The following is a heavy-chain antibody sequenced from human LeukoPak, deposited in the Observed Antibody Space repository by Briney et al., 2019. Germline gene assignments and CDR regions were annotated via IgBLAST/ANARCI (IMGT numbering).Heavy chain of an antibody. CDR1: GFTFSDYY. Sequence: PGGSLTLSCAASGFTFSDYYMSWLRQAPGKGLEWVSYISSSSSYTNYADSVKGRFTISRDNAKNSLYLQMNSLRAEDTAVYYCAREGYTGNFDYWGQGTLVTVSS. V-gene: IGHV3-11*05. J-gene: IGHJ4*02. CDR2: ISSSSSYT. CDR3: AREGYTGNFDY. D-gene: IGHD2-2*02.